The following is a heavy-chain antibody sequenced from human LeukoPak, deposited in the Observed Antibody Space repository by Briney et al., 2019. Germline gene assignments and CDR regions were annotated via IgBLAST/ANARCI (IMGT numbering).Heavy chain of an antibody. Sequence: GGSLRLSCAASGFTFSSYGMHWVRQAPGKGLEWVSAMSGSGDGTYYADSVKGRLTISRDNSKNTLYLQMNSLRAEDTAVYYCAKMMGQRLYDYCMDVWGKGTTVTVSS. V-gene: IGHV3-23*01. CDR2: MSGSGDGT. CDR3: AKMMGQRLYDYCMDV. D-gene: IGHD3-16*01. CDR1: GFTFSSYG. J-gene: IGHJ6*03.